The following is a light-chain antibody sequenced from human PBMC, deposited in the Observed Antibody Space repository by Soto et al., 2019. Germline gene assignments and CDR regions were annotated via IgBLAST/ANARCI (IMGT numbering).Light chain of an antibody. CDR3: SSYTSSGTLEV. CDR1: STDFVSYNR. CDR2: DVS. J-gene: IGLJ1*01. Sequence: QSALTQPPSVSGSPGQSVTISCTGTSTDFVSYNRVSWYQQPPGTAPKLMIFDVSNRPSGVSNRFSGSKSGDTASLTISGLQAEDEADYYCSSYTSSGTLEVFGTGTKVTVL. V-gene: IGLV2-18*02.